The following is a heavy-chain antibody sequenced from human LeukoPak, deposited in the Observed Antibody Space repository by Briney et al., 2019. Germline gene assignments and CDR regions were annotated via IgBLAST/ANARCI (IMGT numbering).Heavy chain of an antibody. CDR3: ARDGGRAVEYYFDY. D-gene: IGHD3-16*01. CDR1: GLTFSSYS. CDR2: ISSSSSYI. J-gene: IGHJ4*02. Sequence: PGGSLRLSCAASGLTFSSYSMNWVRQAPGKGLEWVSSISSSSSYIYYADSVKGRFTISRDNAKNSLYLQMNSLRAEDTAVYYCARDGGRAVEYYFDYWGQGTLATVSS. V-gene: IGHV3-21*01.